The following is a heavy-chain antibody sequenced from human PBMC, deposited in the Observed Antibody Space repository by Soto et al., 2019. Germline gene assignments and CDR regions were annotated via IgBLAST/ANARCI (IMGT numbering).Heavy chain of an antibody. CDR3: ARGGGTTVVTSYYGMDV. Sequence: SETLSLTCTVSGCSISSYYWSWIRQPPGKGLEWIGYIYYSGSTNYNPSLKSRVTISVDTSKNQFSLKLSSVTAADTAVYYCARGGGTTVVTSYYGMDVWGQGTTVTVSS. CDR1: GCSISSYY. J-gene: IGHJ6*02. D-gene: IGHD4-17*01. V-gene: IGHV4-59*12. CDR2: IYYSGST.